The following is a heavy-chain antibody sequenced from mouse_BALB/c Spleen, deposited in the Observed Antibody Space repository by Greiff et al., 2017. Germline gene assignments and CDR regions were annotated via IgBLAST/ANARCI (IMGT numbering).Heavy chain of an antibody. D-gene: IGHD2-1*01. Sequence: DVKLVESGGGLVKPGGSLKLSCAASGFTFSSYAMSWVRQSPEKRLEWVAEISSGGSYTYYPDTVTGRFTISRDNAKNTLYLAMSSLRSEDTAMYYCARGGNGNYVDYAMDYWGQGTSVTVSS. CDR2: ISSGGSYT. CDR1: GFTFSSYA. V-gene: IGHV5-9-4*01. CDR3: ARGGNGNYVDYAMDY. J-gene: IGHJ4*01.